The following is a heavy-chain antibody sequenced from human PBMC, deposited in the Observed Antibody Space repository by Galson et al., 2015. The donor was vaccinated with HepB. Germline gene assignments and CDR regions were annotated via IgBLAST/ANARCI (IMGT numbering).Heavy chain of an antibody. D-gene: IGHD6-6*01. J-gene: IGHJ6*02. CDR2: INAGNGNT. CDR1: GYTFTSYA. Sequence: SVTVSCKASGYTFTSYAMHWVRQAPGQRLEWMGWINAGNGNTKYSQKFQGRVTITRDTTASTAYMELSSLRSEDTAVYYCARGGYSSSQRYYYYYYGMDVWGQGTTVTVSS. CDR3: ARGGYSSSQRYYYYYYGMDV. V-gene: IGHV1-3*01.